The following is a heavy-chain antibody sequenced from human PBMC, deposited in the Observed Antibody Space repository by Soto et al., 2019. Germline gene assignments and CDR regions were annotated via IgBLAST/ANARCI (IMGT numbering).Heavy chain of an antibody. CDR3: ATAYSNYERNGAFDI. CDR2: FDPEDGET. J-gene: IGHJ3*02. Sequence: GASVKVSCKVSGYTLTQLSMHRARQAPGKGLEWMGGFDPEDGETIYAQKFQGRVTMTEDTSTDTAYMELSSLRSEDIAVYYCATAYSNYERNGAFDIWGQGTMVTVS. CDR1: GYTLTQLS. V-gene: IGHV1-24*01. D-gene: IGHD4-4*01.